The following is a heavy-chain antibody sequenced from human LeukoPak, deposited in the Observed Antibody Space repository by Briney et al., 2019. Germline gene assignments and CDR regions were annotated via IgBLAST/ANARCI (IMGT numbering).Heavy chain of an antibody. D-gene: IGHD3-10*01. V-gene: IGHV1-8*02. CDR2: MNPNSGNT. Sequence: ASVKVSCKASGYTFTSYYMHWVRQATGQGLEWMGWMNPNSGNTGYAQKFQGRVTMTRNTSISTAYMELSSLRSEDTAVYYCAITMVRGVIIVFDYWGQGTLVTVSS. J-gene: IGHJ4*02. CDR1: GYTFTSYY. CDR3: AITMVRGVIIVFDY.